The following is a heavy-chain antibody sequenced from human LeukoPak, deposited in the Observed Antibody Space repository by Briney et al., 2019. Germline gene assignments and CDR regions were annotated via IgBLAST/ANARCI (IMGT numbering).Heavy chain of an antibody. CDR2: ISGSGGST. V-gene: IGHV3-23*01. CDR1: GFTFSSYA. J-gene: IGHJ4*02. CDR3: AKEPLKDYDFWSGYPY. D-gene: IGHD3-3*01. Sequence: GGSLRLSCAASGFTFSSYAMSWVRQAPGKGLEWVSAISGSGGSTYYADSVKGRFTISGDNSKNTLYLQMNSLRAEDTAVYYCAKEPLKDYDFWSGYPYWGQGTLVTVSS.